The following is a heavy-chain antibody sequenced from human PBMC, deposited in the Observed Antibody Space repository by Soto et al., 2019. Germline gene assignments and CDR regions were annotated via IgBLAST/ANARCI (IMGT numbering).Heavy chain of an antibody. CDR1: RYSFTTYC. V-gene: IGHV5-51*01. CDR3: ARYITMGYWYFDL. Sequence: GESLKIPCNASRYSFTTYCIGLVRQMPGKYLERMGIIYPGDSDTRSSPSFQGQVTISADKSISTPYLRWSSMKASDTAMYYCARYITMGYWYFDLWGRGTLVTVSS. D-gene: IGHD3-10*01. J-gene: IGHJ2*01. CDR2: IYPGDSDT.